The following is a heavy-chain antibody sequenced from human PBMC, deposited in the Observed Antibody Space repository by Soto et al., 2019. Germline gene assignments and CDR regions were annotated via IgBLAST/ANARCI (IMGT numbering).Heavy chain of an antibody. CDR3: ARDLLAYDSSGYYARSNYYYYYGMDV. CDR2: ISSSSSYI. Sequence: KPGGSLRLSCAASGFTFSSYSMNWVRQAPGKGLEWVSSISSSSSYIYYADSVKGRFTISRDNAKNSLYLQMNSLRAEDTAVYYCARDLLAYDSSGYYARSNYYYYYGMDVWGQGTTVTVSS. J-gene: IGHJ6*02. CDR1: GFTFSSYS. D-gene: IGHD3-22*01. V-gene: IGHV3-21*01.